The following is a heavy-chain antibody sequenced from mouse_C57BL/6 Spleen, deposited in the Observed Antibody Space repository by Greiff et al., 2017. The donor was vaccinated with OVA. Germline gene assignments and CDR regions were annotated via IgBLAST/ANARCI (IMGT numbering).Heavy chain of an antibody. D-gene: IGHD1-1*01. CDR1: GYTFTSYW. CDR2: IHPNSGST. J-gene: IGHJ2*01. V-gene: IGHV1-64*01. CDR3: ARLGYGSSLDY. Sequence: QVQLQPPGAELVKPGASVKLSCKASGYTFTSYWMHWVKQRPGQGLEWIGMIHPNSGSTNYNEKFKSKATLTVDKSSSTAYMQLSSLTSEDSAVYYCARLGYGSSLDYWGQGTTLTVSS.